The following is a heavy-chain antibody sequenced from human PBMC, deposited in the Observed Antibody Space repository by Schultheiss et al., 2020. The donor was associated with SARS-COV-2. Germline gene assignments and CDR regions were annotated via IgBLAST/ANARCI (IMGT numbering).Heavy chain of an antibody. J-gene: IGHJ4*02. Sequence: SETLSLTCAISGDSVSSNSAAWNWIRQSPSRDLEWLGRTYYRSKWYNDYAVSVKSRITINPDTSKNQFSLQLNSVTPEDTAVYYCARGWDYYDSSGYYATSFDYWGQGTLVTVSS. D-gene: IGHD3-22*01. CDR2: TYYRSKWYN. V-gene: IGHV6-1*01. CDR1: GDSVSSNSAA. CDR3: ARGWDYYDSSGYYATSFDY.